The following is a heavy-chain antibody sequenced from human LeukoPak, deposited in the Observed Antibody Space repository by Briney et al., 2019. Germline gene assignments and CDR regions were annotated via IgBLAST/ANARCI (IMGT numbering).Heavy chain of an antibody. CDR1: GFTFDDYA. V-gene: IGHV3-43*02. J-gene: IGHJ4*02. CDR2: ISGDGGTT. CDR3: AKTLKVLGGDDYFDY. D-gene: IGHD2-21*02. Sequence: GGSLRLSCAASGFTFDDYAMHWVRQAPGKGLEWVSLISGDGGTTYYADSVKGRFTISRDNSKKSLYLQMNSLRTEDTALYYCAKTLKVLGGDDYFDYWGQGPWSPSPQ.